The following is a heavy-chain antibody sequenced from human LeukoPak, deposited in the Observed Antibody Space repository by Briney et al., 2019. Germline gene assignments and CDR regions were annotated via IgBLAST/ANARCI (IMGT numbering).Heavy chain of an antibody. CDR1: GGSFSGYY. CDR3: ARTPVDFWSGYPRAGLYYMDV. V-gene: IGHV4-34*01. Sequence: SDTLSLTCALYGGSFSGYYWSWIRHPPGKGLEWIGKINHSGSTNYNPSLKSRITISVDTSKNQFSLRLSSVAAAGTAVYYCARTPVDFWSGYPRAGLYYMDVWGKGTTVTVSS. CDR2: INHSGST. D-gene: IGHD3-3*01. J-gene: IGHJ6*03.